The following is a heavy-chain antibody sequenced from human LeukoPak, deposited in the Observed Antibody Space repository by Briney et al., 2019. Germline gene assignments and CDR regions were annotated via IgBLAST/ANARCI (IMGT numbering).Heavy chain of an antibody. CDR1: GFAFGNYE. Sequence: PGGSLRLSCAASGFAFGNYEMNWVRQAPGKGPEWISYIGGSGVTKRYADSVKGRFTISRDNAKNSLHLQMNSLRVEDTGVYYCARADYYGSPGHFGMDVWGRGTTVTVSS. D-gene: IGHD3-10*01. V-gene: IGHV3-48*03. CDR3: ARADYYGSPGHFGMDV. J-gene: IGHJ6*02. CDR2: IGGSGVTK.